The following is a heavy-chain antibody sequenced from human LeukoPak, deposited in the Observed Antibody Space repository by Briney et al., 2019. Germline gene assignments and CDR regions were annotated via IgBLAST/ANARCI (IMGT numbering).Heavy chain of an antibody. CDR3: ARRNHYFDY. J-gene: IGHJ4*02. CDR1: GGSITITTSY. CDR2: IYSSGGT. V-gene: IGHV4-39*01. Sequence: SGTLSLTCTVSGGSITITTSYWGWIRQPPGGGLEWVASIYSSGGTYYNPSPRSRVAISLDTSKNQFSLRLSSVTAADTAVYYCARRNHYFDYWGQGALVT.